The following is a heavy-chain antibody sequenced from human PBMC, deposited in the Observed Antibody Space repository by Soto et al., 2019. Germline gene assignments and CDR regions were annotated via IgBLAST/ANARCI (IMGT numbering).Heavy chain of an antibody. CDR3: ARGVYSYGPTPHFDY. Sequence: QVQLQESGPGLVKPSETLSLTCTVSGGSISSYYWSWIRQPPGKGLEWIGYIHYSGSTNYNPSLKSRVTISVDTSKNQFSLKLSSLTAADTAVYYCARGVYSYGPTPHFDYWGQGTLVTVSS. D-gene: IGHD5-18*01. V-gene: IGHV4-59*01. CDR2: IHYSGST. CDR1: GGSISSYY. J-gene: IGHJ4*02.